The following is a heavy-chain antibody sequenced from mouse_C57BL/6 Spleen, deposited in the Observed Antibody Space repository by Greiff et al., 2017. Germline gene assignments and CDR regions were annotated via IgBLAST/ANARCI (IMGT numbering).Heavy chain of an antibody. Sequence: EVKLVESGGGLVKPGGSLKLSCAASGFTFSSYTMSWVRQTPEKRLEWVATISGGGGNTYYPDSVKGRFTISRDNAKNTLYLQMSSLRSEDAALYYCARHVDPAGYFDYWGQGTTLTVSS. CDR1: GFTFSSYT. J-gene: IGHJ2*01. V-gene: IGHV5-9*01. CDR3: ARHVDPAGYFDY. CDR2: ISGGGGNT.